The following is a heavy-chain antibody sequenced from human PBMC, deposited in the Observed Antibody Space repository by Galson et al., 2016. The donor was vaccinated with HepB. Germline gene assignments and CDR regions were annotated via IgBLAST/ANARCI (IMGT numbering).Heavy chain of an antibody. D-gene: IGHD6-25*01. CDR2: ISYDGSNK. CDR3: ARVRRQYSSDWQHFDY. J-gene: IGHJ4*02. CDR1: GFIFSAYA. Sequence: SLRLSCAASGFIFSAYAMHWVRQAPGKGLEWVAVISYDGSNKYYADSVKGRFTISRDNSKNTQYLEMNSLRAEDTAVYYCARVRRQYSSDWQHFDYWGQGTLVTVSS. V-gene: IGHV3-30-3*01.